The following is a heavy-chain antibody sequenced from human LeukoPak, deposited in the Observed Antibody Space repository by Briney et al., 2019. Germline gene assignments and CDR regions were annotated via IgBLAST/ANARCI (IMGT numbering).Heavy chain of an antibody. J-gene: IGHJ4*02. CDR1: SGSMDYYN. CDR3: VALLPYSSSLPDY. D-gene: IGHD6-6*01. CDR2: TSGST. Sequence: SETLSLTCTVSSGSMDYYNWRWIRQPAGKGLEWIERTSGSTKYNPSLKSRVTISVDTSKNQFSLKLSSVTAADTAVYYCVALLPYSSSLPDYWGQGTLVTVSS. V-gene: IGHV4-4*07.